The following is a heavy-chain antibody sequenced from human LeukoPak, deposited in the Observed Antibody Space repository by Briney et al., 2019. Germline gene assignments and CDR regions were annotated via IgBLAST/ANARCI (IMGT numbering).Heavy chain of an antibody. V-gene: IGHV4-59*01. Sequence: SETLSLTCTVSGGSISSYYWSWIRQPPGKGLEWIGYIYYSGSTNYNPSLKSRVTISVDTSTNQFSLKLSSVTAADTAVYYCARDWSDCSGGSCYFNWFDPWGQGTLVTVSS. CDR1: GGSISSYY. D-gene: IGHD2-15*01. J-gene: IGHJ5*02. CDR2: IYYSGST. CDR3: ARDWSDCSGGSCYFNWFDP.